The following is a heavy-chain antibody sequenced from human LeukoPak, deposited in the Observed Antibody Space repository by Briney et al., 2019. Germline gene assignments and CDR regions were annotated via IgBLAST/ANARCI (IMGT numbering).Heavy chain of an antibody. J-gene: IGHJ3*02. CDR3: ARALGDSSGYYYGAAFDI. CDR1: GDIFSSNSAA. Sequence: SQTLSLTCAISGDIFSSNSAAWNWIRQSPSRGLEWLGRTYYRSKWYNDYAVSVKSRITINPDTSKNQFSLQLNSVTPEDTAVYYCARALGDSSGYYYGAAFDIWGQGTMVTVSS. V-gene: IGHV6-1*01. CDR2: TYYRSKWYN. D-gene: IGHD3-22*01.